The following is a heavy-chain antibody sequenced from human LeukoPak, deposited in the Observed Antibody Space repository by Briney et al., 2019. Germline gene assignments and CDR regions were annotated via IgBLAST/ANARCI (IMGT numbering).Heavy chain of an antibody. D-gene: IGHD2-8*01. V-gene: IGHV4-39*07. CDR2: IYYSGST. CDR3: ARDLGYCTNGVCSNWFDP. Sequence: SETLSLTCTVSGGSISSSSYYWGWIRQPPGKGLEWIGSIYYSGSTYYNPSLKSRVTISVDTSKNQFSLKLSSVTAADTAVYYCARDLGYCTNGVCSNWFDPWGQGTLVTVSS. J-gene: IGHJ5*02. CDR1: GGSISSSSYY.